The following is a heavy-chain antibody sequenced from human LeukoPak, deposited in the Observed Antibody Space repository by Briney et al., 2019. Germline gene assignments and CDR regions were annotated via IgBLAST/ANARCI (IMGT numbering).Heavy chain of an antibody. D-gene: IGHD6-19*01. Sequence: GGSLRLSCAASGFTFSSYAMSWVRQAPGKGLEWVSAISGSGGSTCYADSVKGRFTISRDNSKNTLYLQMNSLRAEDTAVYYCAKESDSSGWPHPFDYWGQGTLVTVSS. CDR3: AKESDSSGWPHPFDY. CDR1: GFTFSSYA. CDR2: ISGSGGST. J-gene: IGHJ4*02. V-gene: IGHV3-23*01.